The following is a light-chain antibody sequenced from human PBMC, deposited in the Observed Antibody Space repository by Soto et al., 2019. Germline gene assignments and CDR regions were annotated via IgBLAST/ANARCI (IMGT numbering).Light chain of an antibody. J-gene: IGKJ2*01. CDR3: QQLSNWPIT. Sequence: EIVLTQSPATLSLSPGERATLSCRASQSVSSYLAWYQQKPGQAPRLRIYDASNRATDIPARFSGSGSGTDSTLTISSRVPVDFAVYYCQQLSNWPITFGQGTKLQIK. CDR2: DAS. CDR1: QSVSSY. V-gene: IGKV3-11*01.